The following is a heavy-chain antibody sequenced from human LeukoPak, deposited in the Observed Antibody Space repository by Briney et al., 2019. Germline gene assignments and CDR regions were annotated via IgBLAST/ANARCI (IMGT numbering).Heavy chain of an antibody. V-gene: IGHV4-59*12. Sequence: SETLSLTCTVSGGSISSYYWSWIRQPPGKGLEWIGYIYYSGSTNYKPSLKSRVTISVDTSRSQFSLKLTSVTAADTAVYYCAKSNGYGLVDIWGQGTMVTVSS. CDR1: GGSISSYY. CDR3: AKSNGYGLVDI. CDR2: IYYSGST. D-gene: IGHD3-10*01. J-gene: IGHJ3*02.